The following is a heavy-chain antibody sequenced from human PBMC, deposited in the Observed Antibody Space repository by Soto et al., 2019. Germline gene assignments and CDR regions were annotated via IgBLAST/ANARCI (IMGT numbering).Heavy chain of an antibody. CDR3: ARETDGYSYCYWFDP. CDR1: GFTFSSYG. Sequence: QVQLVESGGGVVQPGRSLRLSCAASGFTFSSYGMHWVRQAPGKGLEWVAVIWYDGSNKYYADSVKGRFTISRDNSKNALYRQMNSLRAEDTAVYYCARETDGYSYCYWFDPWGQGTLVTVSS. J-gene: IGHJ5*02. CDR2: IWYDGSNK. D-gene: IGHD5-18*01. V-gene: IGHV3-33*01.